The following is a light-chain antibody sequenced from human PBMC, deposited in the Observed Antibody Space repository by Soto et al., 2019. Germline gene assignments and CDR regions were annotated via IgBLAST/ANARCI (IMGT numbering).Light chain of an antibody. V-gene: IGKV1-39*01. Sequence: DVQMTQSPSSLSASVGDRVTITCRASHNIDISFNWYHQKPGSLPTLLIYTTSRLQSGVPTRFSGSGSGTDFTLTISNLQPEAFATYSCHHSYITPPAVGQGTKVDIK. J-gene: IGKJ2*01. CDR1: HNIDIS. CDR3: HHSYITPPA. CDR2: TTS.